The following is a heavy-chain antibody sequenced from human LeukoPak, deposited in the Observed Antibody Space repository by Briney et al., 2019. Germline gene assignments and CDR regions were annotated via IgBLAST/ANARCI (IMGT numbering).Heavy chain of an antibody. CDR3: ARGRVSSSTWYSTYYYFFYMDF. Sequence: SETLSLTCTVSDDSITMYYWTWIRQPPGKGLEWIGYVDHTGSTKFNPSFNGRVSISRDTSNNFFSLRLRSVTAADTAVYFCARGRVSSSTWYSTYYYFFYMDFWGKGTTVTVSS. CDR1: DDSITMYY. CDR2: VDHTGST. V-gene: IGHV4-59*01. J-gene: IGHJ6*03. D-gene: IGHD4-11*01.